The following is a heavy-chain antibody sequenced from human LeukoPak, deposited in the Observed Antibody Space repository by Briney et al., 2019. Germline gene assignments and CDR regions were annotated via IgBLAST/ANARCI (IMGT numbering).Heavy chain of an antibody. CDR2: IGTIGDT. D-gene: IGHD2-21*01. CDR3: ARATVIGNAPVPGYMDV. J-gene: IGHJ6*03. V-gene: IGHV3-13*01. CDR1: GFTFSTYD. Sequence: QPGGSLRLSCAASGFTFSTYDMHWVRQVSGKGLEWVSSIGTIGDTFYPGSVKGRFTISRENAKNSLYLQVNGLRAGDTAVYYCARATVIGNAPVPGYMDVWGKGTTVTVSS.